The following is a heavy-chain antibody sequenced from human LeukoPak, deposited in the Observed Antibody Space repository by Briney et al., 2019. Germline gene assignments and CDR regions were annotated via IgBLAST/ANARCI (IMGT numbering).Heavy chain of an antibody. CDR2: ISGDGGTT. CDR1: GFTFDDYA. Sequence: GGSLRPSCAASGFTFDDYAMHWVRQAPGKGLEWISLISGDGGTTSYADSVKGRFTISRDNTKNSLYLQMNSLTTEDTALYYCAKDYERTPGYSSAWYYWGQGTLVTVSS. CDR3: AKDYERTPGYSSAWYY. D-gene: IGHD6-19*01. V-gene: IGHV3-43*02. J-gene: IGHJ4*02.